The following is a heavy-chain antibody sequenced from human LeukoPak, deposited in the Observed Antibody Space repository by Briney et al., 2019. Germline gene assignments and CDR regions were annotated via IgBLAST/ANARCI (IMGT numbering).Heavy chain of an antibody. J-gene: IGHJ4*02. D-gene: IGHD2/OR15-2a*01. CDR2: ISDIGSI. Sequence: SETLSLTCTVSGGSISSYYGSWIRQPPGKGLEWIAYISDIGSINYNPSLKSRVTISLDTSKNQFSLKLSSVTAADTTVYYCAGHHPRNTVDFWGQGTLVTVSS. CDR1: GGSISSYY. CDR3: AGHHPRNTVDF. V-gene: IGHV4-59*08.